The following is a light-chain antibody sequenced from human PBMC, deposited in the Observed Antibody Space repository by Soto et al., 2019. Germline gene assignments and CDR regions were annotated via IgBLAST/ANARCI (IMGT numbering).Light chain of an antibody. J-gene: IGLJ1*01. CDR2: GNY. V-gene: IGLV1-40*01. CDR1: SSNIGAGYD. Sequence: QSVLTQPPSVSGALGQRVTISCTGSSSNIGAGYDVHWYQQLPGTAPKLLIYGNYNRTSGVLDRFSCSKSGTSASLAITGIQAEDEADDYCQSYDSSLSGDVFGTGTKLTVL. CDR3: QSYDSSLSGDV.